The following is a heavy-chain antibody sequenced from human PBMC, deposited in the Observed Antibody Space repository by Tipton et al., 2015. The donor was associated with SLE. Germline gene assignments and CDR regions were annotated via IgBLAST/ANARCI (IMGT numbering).Heavy chain of an antibody. CDR1: GFTFSGAT. V-gene: IGHV3-73*01. CDR2: IRSKASPYAT. Sequence: SLRLSCAASGFTFSGATIHWVRQASGKGLEWVGRIRSKASPYATAYSASVKGRFTISRDDSKNTAYLQMNSLKTEDTAVYYCSRRDYDTSDNYYEYDYWGQGTLVTVSS. D-gene: IGHD3-22*01. CDR3: SRRDYDTSDNYYEYDY. J-gene: IGHJ4*02.